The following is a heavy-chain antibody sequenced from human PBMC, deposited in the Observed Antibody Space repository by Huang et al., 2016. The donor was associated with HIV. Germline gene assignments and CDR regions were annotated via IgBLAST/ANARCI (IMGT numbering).Heavy chain of an antibody. Sequence: QVRLVQSGAEVKKPGASVKVSCKASGGTFGSYAISWVRQAPGQGLEWMGGCIPILATANYARRFQGRVTFTADESTRAVYMEVRGLRFEDTAVYYCARDLSYSSGWYTDAFNVWGQGTMVVVSS. D-gene: IGHD3-22*01. CDR3: ARDLSYSSGWYTDAFNV. CDR1: GGTFGSYA. J-gene: IGHJ3*01. V-gene: IGHV1-69*13. CDR2: CIPILATA.